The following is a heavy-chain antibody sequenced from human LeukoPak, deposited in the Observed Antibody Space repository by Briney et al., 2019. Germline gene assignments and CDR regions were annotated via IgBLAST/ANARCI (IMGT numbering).Heavy chain of an antibody. CDR1: GFTFSSYS. D-gene: IGHD6-13*01. CDR3: AKVYSSSWYWFDP. Sequence: AGGSLRLSCAASGFTFSSYSMNWVRQAPGKGLEWVSSISSSSSYIYYADSVKGRFTISRDNSKNALYLQMNSLRAEDTAVYYCAKVYSSSWYWFDPWGQGTLVTVSS. J-gene: IGHJ5*02. CDR2: ISSSSSYI. V-gene: IGHV3-21*04.